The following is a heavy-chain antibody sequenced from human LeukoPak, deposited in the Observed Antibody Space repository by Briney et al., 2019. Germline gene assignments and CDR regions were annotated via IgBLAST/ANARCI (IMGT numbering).Heavy chain of an antibody. Sequence: ASVKVSCKASGYTFTSYGISWVRQAPGQGLEWMGWISAYNGNTNYAQKLQGRVTMTTDTSTSTAYMELRSLRSDDTAVYYCARERNDYGGNVGSNWFDPWGQGTLVTVSS. V-gene: IGHV1-18*01. CDR1: GYTFTSYG. D-gene: IGHD4-23*01. J-gene: IGHJ5*02. CDR3: ARERNDYGGNVGSNWFDP. CDR2: ISAYNGNT.